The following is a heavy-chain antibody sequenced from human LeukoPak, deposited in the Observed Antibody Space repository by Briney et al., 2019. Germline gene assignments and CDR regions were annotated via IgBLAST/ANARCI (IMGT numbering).Heavy chain of an antibody. CDR2: IYTSGST. CDR1: GGSISSYY. V-gene: IGHV4-4*09. J-gene: IGHJ5*02. Sequence: PSETLSLTCTVSGGSISSYYWSWIRQPPGKGLEWIGYIYTSGSTNCNPSLKSRVTISVDTSKNQFSLKLSSVTAADTAVYYCARQVYSSSWYEYNWFDPWGQGTLVTVSS. CDR3: ARQVYSSSWYEYNWFDP. D-gene: IGHD6-13*01.